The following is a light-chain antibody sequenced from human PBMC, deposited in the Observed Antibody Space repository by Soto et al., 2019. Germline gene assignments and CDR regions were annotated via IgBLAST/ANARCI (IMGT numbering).Light chain of an antibody. CDR1: QSISSW. V-gene: IGKV1-5*03. J-gene: IGKJ3*01. CDR3: QQYKSYSPV. Sequence: DIQMTQSPSTLSASVGDRVTITCRASQSISSWLAWYQQKPGKAPKLLIYKASSLEGGVPARFSGSGSGTEFPLTISSLQPDDFATYYCQQYKSYSPVVGPGTKVDIK. CDR2: KAS.